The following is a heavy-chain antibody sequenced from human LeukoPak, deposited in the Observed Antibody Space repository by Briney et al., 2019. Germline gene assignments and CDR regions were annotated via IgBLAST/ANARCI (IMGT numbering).Heavy chain of an antibody. V-gene: IGHV3-23*01. J-gene: IGHJ4*02. CDR2: ISGSGGNT. Sequence: GGSLRLSCAASGFNFRYYGMSWVRQAPGKGLEWVSTISGSGGNTYYVDSMKGRFTISRDTSKNTLYLQMNSPRAEDTAVYYCAKDMYYDSSGPVFDYWGQGTLVTVSS. CDR3: AKDMYYDSSGPVFDY. D-gene: IGHD3-22*01. CDR1: GFNFRYYG.